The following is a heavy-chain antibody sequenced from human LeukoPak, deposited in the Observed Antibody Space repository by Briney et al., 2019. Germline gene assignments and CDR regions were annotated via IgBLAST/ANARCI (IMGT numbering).Heavy chain of an antibody. D-gene: IGHD2/OR15-2a*01. CDR2: INHSGST. CDR3: ARGRRNNNWFDP. J-gene: IGHJ5*02. CDR1: GGSFSGYY. Sequence: SETLSLTCAVYGGSFSGYYWSWIRQPPGKGLEWIGEINHSGSTNYNPSFKSRVTISVDTSKNQFSLKLSSVTAADTAVYYCARGRRNNNWFDPWGQGTLVTVSS. V-gene: IGHV4-34*01.